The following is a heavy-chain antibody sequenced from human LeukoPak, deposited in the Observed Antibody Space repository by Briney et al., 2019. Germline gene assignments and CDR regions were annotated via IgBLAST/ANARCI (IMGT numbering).Heavy chain of an antibody. CDR3: ARGNSYCSGGSCYPSHFDY. CDR1: GYTLTGYY. V-gene: IGHV1-2*02. Sequence: ASVKVSCKASGYTLTGYYMNWVRQAPGLGLECMGWINPKSGGTNYAQKFQGRVTMTMDTSISTAYMELNRLRSDDTAVYYCARGNSYCSGGSCYPSHFDYWGQGTLVTVSS. D-gene: IGHD2-15*01. J-gene: IGHJ4*02. CDR2: INPKSGGT.